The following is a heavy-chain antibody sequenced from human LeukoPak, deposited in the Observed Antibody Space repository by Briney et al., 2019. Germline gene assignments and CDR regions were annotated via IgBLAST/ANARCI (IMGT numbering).Heavy chain of an antibody. Sequence: PETLSLTCTVSGGSISSSSYYWGWIRQPPGKGLEWIGSIYYSGSTYYNPSLKSRVTISVDTSKNQFSLKLSSVTAADTAVYYCASWGIAVRSWFDPWGQGTLVTVYS. CDR2: IYYSGST. D-gene: IGHD6-19*01. CDR3: ASWGIAVRSWFDP. V-gene: IGHV4-39*01. J-gene: IGHJ5*02. CDR1: GGSISSSSYY.